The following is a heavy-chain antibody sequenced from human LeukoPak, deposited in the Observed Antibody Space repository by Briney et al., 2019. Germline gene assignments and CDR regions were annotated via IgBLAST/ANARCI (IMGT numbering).Heavy chain of an antibody. CDR3: AIDVHGDYGSGWFDP. J-gene: IGHJ5*02. Sequence: SLKVSCKPSGGTFNNSAISCVRQAPGQGLEWLGGIMPLFGTADYAQTFQGRVTITKDESTRTVYLELTSLTSDDTAVYYCAIDVHGDYGSGWFDPWGQGTLVTVSS. D-gene: IGHD4-17*01. V-gene: IGHV1-69*05. CDR1: GGTFNNSA. CDR2: IMPLFGTA.